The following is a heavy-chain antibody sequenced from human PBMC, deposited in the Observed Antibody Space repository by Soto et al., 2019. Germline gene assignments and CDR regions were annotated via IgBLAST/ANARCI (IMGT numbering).Heavy chain of an antibody. CDR3: ARERGFFSSRHYYYGMDV. J-gene: IGHJ6*02. CDR2: LIPISGTA. V-gene: IGHV1-69*01. CDR1: GGTFSSYA. D-gene: IGHD6-6*01. Sequence: QVKLVQSGAEVKKPGSSVKVSCKASGGTFSSYAISWVRQAPGQGLEWMGGLIPISGTANYAQKFQGRVTITAEESTSTAYRELSSLRSEDTAVYYCARERGFFSSRHYYYGMDVWGHGTTVTVSS.